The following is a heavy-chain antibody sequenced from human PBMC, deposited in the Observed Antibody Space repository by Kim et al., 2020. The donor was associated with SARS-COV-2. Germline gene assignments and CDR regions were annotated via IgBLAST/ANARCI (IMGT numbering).Heavy chain of an antibody. D-gene: IGHD2-21*02. Sequence: TYYNPPLKSRVTISVDTSKNQFSLKLSSVTAADTAVYYCARDHDYNWFDPWGQGTLVTVSS. CDR3: ARDHDYNWFDP. J-gene: IGHJ5*02. CDR2: T. V-gene: IGHV4-39*07.